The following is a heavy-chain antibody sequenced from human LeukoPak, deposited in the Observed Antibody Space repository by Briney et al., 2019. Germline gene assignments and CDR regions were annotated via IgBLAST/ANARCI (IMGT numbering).Heavy chain of an antibody. V-gene: IGHV1-18*01. CDR2: ISAYDGNT. CDR3: ARRTIGYCSGGSCYEFDY. Sequence: ASVKVSCKASGYTFTSYGISWVRQAPGQGLEWMGWISAYDGNTNYAQKLQGRVTMTTDTSTSTAYMELRSLRSDDTAVYYCARRTIGYCSGGSCYEFDYWGQGTLVTLSS. J-gene: IGHJ4*02. CDR1: GYTFTSYG. D-gene: IGHD2-15*01.